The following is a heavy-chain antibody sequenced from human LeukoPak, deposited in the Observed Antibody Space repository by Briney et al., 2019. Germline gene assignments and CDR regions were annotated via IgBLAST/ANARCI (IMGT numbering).Heavy chain of an antibody. V-gene: IGHV3-7*01. CDR3: ARYGVVAALDY. D-gene: IGHD3-3*01. Sequence: GGSLRLSCAASGFTFSSYWMSWVRQAPGKGLEWVVNIKQDGSEKYYVDSVKGRFTISRDNAKNSLYLQMNSLRAEDTAVYYCARYGVVAALDYWGQGTLVTVSS. CDR1: GFTFSSYW. J-gene: IGHJ4*02. CDR2: IKQDGSEK.